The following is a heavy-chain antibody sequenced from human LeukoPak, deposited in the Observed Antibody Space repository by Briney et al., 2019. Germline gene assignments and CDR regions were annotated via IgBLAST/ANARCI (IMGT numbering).Heavy chain of an antibody. D-gene: IGHD2-2*01. Sequence: PGGSLRLSCAASGFTVSSNYMSWVRQAPGKGLEWVSVIYSGGSTYYADSVKGRFTISRDNSKNTLYLQMNSLRAEDTAVYYCASANSNCSSTSCTFRDLYYYYGMDVWGQGTTVTVSS. J-gene: IGHJ6*02. CDR2: IYSGGST. V-gene: IGHV3-53*01. CDR1: GFTVSSNY. CDR3: ASANSNCSSTSCTFRDLYYYYGMDV.